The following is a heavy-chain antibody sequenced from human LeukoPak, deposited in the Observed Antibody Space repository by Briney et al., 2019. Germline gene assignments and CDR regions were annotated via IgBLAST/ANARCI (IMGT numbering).Heavy chain of an antibody. Sequence: GGSLRLSCAASGFTFDDYAMQWVRQAPGKGLEWVSGISWNSANIAYADSVKGRFTISRDNAKNSLYLQMNSLRAEDTALYYCAKDMSKDPPYYYHSGTEGAFDIWGQGTMVTVSS. CDR3: AKDMSKDPPYYYHSGTEGAFDI. V-gene: IGHV3-9*01. CDR2: ISWNSANI. J-gene: IGHJ3*02. CDR1: GFTFDDYA. D-gene: IGHD3-10*01.